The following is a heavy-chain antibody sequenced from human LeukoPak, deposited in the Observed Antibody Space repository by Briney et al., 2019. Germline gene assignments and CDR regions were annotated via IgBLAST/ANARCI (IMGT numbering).Heavy chain of an antibody. V-gene: IGHV4-39*07. CDR1: GGSISSDSYY. CDR3: ARRNGQDIVATFRRRYYFDY. CDR2: LDYVGST. Sequence: SETLSLTCTVSGGSISSDSYYWGWIRQPPGKGLEWIGSLDYVGSTYYNPSLKSRVTISVDTSKNQFSLKLSSVTAADTAVYYCARRNGQDIVATFRRRYYFDYWGQGTLVTVSS. J-gene: IGHJ4*02. D-gene: IGHD5-12*01.